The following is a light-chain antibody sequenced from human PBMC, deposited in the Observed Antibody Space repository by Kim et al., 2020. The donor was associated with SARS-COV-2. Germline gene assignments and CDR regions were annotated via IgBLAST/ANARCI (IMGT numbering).Light chain of an antibody. CDR2: QDN. V-gene: IGLV3-1*01. Sequence: SYELTQPPSVSVSPGQTASITCYGDKLGDKYVCWYQQRPGQSPVLVIYQDNKRPSGIPERFSGSNSGNTATLTISGTQAMDEADYYCQAWDSSIVVFGGGTQLTVL. CDR1: KLGDKY. CDR3: QAWDSSIVV. J-gene: IGLJ2*01.